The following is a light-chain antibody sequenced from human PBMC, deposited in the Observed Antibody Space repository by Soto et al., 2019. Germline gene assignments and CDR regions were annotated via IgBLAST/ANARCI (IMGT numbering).Light chain of an antibody. Sequence: ESVLTQSPGTLSLSPGERATLSCRASQSVSSNYLAWYQQKPGQAPRLLIYGASTRATGIPDRFSGSGSGTDFTLTISRLEPEDFAVYYCQQYGSSRTYTFGQGTKLEIK. J-gene: IGKJ2*01. V-gene: IGKV3-20*01. CDR2: GAS. CDR3: QQYGSSRTYT. CDR1: QSVSSNY.